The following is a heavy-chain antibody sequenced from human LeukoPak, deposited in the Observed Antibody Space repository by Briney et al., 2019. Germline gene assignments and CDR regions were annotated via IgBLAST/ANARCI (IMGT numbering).Heavy chain of an antibody. CDR1: GYTFSSYG. D-gene: IGHD6-13*01. CDR3: DYERQLAFDY. Sequence: ASVKVSCKASGYTFSSYGMSWVRQAPGKGLEWMGWISAYNGNKNYAQKVQGRVTMTRDTPTRAASMKLKSERCGDTAVYYCDYERQLAFDYWGQETLLSVS. J-gene: IGHJ4*02. V-gene: IGHV1-18*01. CDR2: ISAYNGNK.